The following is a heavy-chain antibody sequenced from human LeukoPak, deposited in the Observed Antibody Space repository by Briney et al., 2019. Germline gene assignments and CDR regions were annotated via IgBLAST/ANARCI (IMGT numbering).Heavy chain of an antibody. D-gene: IGHD5-12*01. CDR3: ARAGFREWLRKPFDY. CDR1: GYTFTGYY. Sequence: GASVKVSCKASGYTFTGYYMHWVRQAPGQGLEWMGWINPNSGGTNYAQKFQGRGTMTSDTSISTAYMELSRLRSDDTAVYYCARAGFREWLRKPFDYWGQGTLVTVSS. V-gene: IGHV1-2*02. J-gene: IGHJ4*02. CDR2: INPNSGGT.